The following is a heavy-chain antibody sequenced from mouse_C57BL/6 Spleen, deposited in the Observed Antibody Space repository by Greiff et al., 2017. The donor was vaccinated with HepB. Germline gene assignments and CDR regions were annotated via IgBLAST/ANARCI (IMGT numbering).Heavy chain of an antibody. J-gene: IGHJ4*01. CDR3: ARMGLRRGYAMDY. D-gene: IGHD2-4*01. V-gene: IGHV1-26*01. Sequence: VQLKHSGPELVKPGASVKISCQASGYTFTDYYMNWVKQSHGKSLEWIGDLNPNNGGTSYNQKFKGKATLTVDKSSSTAYMELRSLTSEDSAVYYCARMGLRRGYAMDYWGQGTSVTVSS. CDR1: GYTFTDYY. CDR2: LNPNNGGT.